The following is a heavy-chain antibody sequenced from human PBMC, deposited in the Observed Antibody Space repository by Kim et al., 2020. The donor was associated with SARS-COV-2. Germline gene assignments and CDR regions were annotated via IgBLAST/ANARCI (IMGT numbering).Heavy chain of an antibody. CDR1: GFTFSSYG. J-gene: IGHJ6*02. D-gene: IGHD2-2*01. CDR2: IRYDGSNK. V-gene: IGHV3-33*01. Sequence: GGSLRLSCAASGFTFSSYGMHWVRQAPGKGLEWVAVIRYDGSNKYHADSVKGRFTISRDNSKNTLYLQMNRLRAEDTAWYYCARDGQCWDQHRECYYYYYGMDVWGQGTTVTVYS. CDR3: ARDGQCWDQHRECYYYYYGMDV.